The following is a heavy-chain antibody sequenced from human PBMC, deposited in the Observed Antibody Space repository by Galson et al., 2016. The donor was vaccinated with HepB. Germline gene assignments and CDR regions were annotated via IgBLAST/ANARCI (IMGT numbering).Heavy chain of an antibody. CDR3: ARASRAVVTTPFDY. CDR1: GGSVSSDPSY. CDR2: IDYSGRT. Sequence: SETLSLTCTVSGGSVSSDPSYWSWIRQPPGQGLEYIGYIDYSGRTNYNPSFKSRVTISVDTSKNQFSLKLRSMTAADTAVYYCARASRAVVTTPFDYWGQGTLVTVSS. V-gene: IGHV4-61*01. J-gene: IGHJ4*02. D-gene: IGHD3-22*01.